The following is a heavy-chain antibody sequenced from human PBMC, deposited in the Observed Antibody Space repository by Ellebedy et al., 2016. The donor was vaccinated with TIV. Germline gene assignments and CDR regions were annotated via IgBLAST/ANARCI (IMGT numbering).Heavy chain of an antibody. CDR3: ARDPRGTTVVLPFDP. J-gene: IGHJ5*02. CDR2: ISVYNGNT. V-gene: IGHV1-18*01. CDR1: GYTFTSYG. D-gene: IGHD4-23*01. Sequence: AASVKVSCKASGYTFTSYGISWVRQAPGQGLEWMGWISVYNGNTNYAQQLQGRVTMTTDTSTSTAYMELRSLRSDDTAVYYCARDPRGTTVVLPFDPWGQGTLVTVSS.